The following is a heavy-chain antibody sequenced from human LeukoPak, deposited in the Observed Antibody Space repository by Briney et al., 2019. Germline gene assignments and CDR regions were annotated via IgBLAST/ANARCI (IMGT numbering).Heavy chain of an antibody. Sequence: ASVKVSFTASGYTFTSYDINRVRQATAQGIEWMGWMNTNSGNTGYEHKFQGRVTMTRNTSISTAYMELSSLRSEDTAVYYCARGLSVSRWGATRSLAYWGQGTLVTVSS. CDR1: GYTFTSYD. V-gene: IGHV1-8*01. J-gene: IGHJ4*02. D-gene: IGHD1-26*01. CDR3: ARGLSVSRWGATRSLAY. CDR2: MNTNSGNT.